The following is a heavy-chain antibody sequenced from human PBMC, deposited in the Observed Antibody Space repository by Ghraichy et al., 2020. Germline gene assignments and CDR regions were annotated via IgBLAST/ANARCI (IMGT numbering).Heavy chain of an antibody. CDR1: GFTFSSYG. J-gene: IGHJ6*03. CDR2: IRYDGSNK. CDR3: AKEGAYYDFWSGYSDYYYYYMDV. D-gene: IGHD3-3*01. Sequence: SCAASGFTFSSYGMHWVRQAPGKGLEWVAFIRYDGSNKYYADSVKGRFTISRDSSKNTLYLQMNSLRAEDTAVYYCAKEGAYYDFWSGYSDYYYYYMDVWGKGTTVTVSS. V-gene: IGHV3-30*02.